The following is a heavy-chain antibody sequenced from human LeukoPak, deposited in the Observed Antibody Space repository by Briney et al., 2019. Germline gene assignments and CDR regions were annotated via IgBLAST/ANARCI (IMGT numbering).Heavy chain of an antibody. CDR2: IWYDGSNK. Sequence: GGSLRLSCAASGFTFSSYGMHWVRQAPGNGLEWVAVIWYDGSNKYYADSVKGRFTISRDNSKNTLYLQMNSLRAEDTAVYYCARSGYSYGYDYWGQGTLVTVSS. V-gene: IGHV3-33*01. CDR3: ARSGYSYGYDY. J-gene: IGHJ4*02. CDR1: GFTFSSYG. D-gene: IGHD5-18*01.